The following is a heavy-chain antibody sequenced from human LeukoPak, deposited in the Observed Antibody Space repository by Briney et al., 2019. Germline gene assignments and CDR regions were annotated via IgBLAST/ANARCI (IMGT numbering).Heavy chain of an antibody. Sequence: ASVKVSCKASGYTFTNYGINWVRQAPGQGLEWMGRINPNSGGTNYAQKFQGRVTMTRDTSISTAYMELSRLRSDDTAVYYCARVQLPRNYYYYGMDVWGQGTTVTVSS. J-gene: IGHJ6*02. V-gene: IGHV1-2*06. CDR2: INPNSGGT. CDR3: ARVQLPRNYYYYGMDV. CDR1: GYTFTNYG. D-gene: IGHD1-26*01.